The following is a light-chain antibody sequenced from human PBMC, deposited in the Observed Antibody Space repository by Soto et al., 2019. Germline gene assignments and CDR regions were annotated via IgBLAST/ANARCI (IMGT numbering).Light chain of an antibody. V-gene: IGKV3-20*01. J-gene: IGKJ1*01. Sequence: EMVLTQSPGTLSLSPGERATLSCRASQSVSSSYLAWYQQKPGQPPRLLLYGASSRATGIPDRVSGSGSGRDFTLTISSLETEDLAVDDCEHYGSSAWKFGQGATVEI. CDR1: QSVSSSY. CDR2: GAS. CDR3: EHYGSSAWK.